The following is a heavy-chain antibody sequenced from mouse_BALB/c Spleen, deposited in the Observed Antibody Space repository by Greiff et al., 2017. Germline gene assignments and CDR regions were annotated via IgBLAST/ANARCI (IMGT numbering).Heavy chain of an antibody. J-gene: IGHJ3*01. V-gene: IGHV5-12-1*01. CDR1: GFAFSSYD. D-gene: IGHD1-1*01. CDR2: ISSGGGST. Sequence: EVQLVESGGGLVKPGGSLKLSCAASGFAFSSYDMSWVRQTPEKRLEWVAYISSGGGSTYYPDTVKGRFTISRDNAKNTLYLQMSSLKSEDTAMYYCARHYYGSRILFAYWGQGTLVTVSA. CDR3: ARHYYGSRILFAY.